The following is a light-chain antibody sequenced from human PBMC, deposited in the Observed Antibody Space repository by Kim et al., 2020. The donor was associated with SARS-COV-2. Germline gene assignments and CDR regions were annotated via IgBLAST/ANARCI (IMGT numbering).Light chain of an antibody. CDR3: AAWDDNLGGRV. CDR1: SSNIEKNT. J-gene: IGLJ3*02. Sequence: QPVLTQPPSASGTPGQRVIISCSGSSSNIEKNTVNWYQQLPGTAPKLLFYSNNQRPSGVPDRFSASKSGTSATLAISGLQSEDEAAYYCAAWDDNLGGRVFGGGTQLTVL. V-gene: IGLV1-44*01. CDR2: SNN.